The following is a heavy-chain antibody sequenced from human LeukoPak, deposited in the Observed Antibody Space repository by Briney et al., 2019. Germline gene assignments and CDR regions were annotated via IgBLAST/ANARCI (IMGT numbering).Heavy chain of an antibody. D-gene: IGHD3-10*01. Sequence: PSETLSLTCTVSGGSISSSSYYWGWTRQPPGKGLEWIGSIYYSGSTYYNPSLKSRVTISVDTSKNQFSLKLSSVTAADTAVYYCARDRSNTMVRGVIDWGQGTLVTVSS. CDR2: IYYSGST. J-gene: IGHJ4*02. CDR1: GGSISSSSYY. V-gene: IGHV4-39*02. CDR3: ARDRSNTMVRGVID.